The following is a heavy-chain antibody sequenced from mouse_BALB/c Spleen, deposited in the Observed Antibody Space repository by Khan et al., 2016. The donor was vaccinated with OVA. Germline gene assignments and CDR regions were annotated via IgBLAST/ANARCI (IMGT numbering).Heavy chain of an antibody. D-gene: IGHD1-1*01. J-gene: IGHJ4*01. Sequence: EVQLQESGAELVKPGASVMLSCTASGFNIKDTYIHWVTQRPEQGLEWIGRIDPANGNTKFDPKFKGRANVTADTTSNTAYLQLSSLTSEDTAVYYCAIIYYYGSSDWGQGTSVTVSS. CDR3: AIIYYYGSSD. V-gene: IGHV14-3*02. CDR2: IDPANGNT. CDR1: GFNIKDTY.